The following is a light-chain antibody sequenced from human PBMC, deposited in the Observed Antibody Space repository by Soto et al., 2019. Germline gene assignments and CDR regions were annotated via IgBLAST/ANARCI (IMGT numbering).Light chain of an antibody. V-gene: IGLV2-14*01. CDR1: SSDIGNGYDS. Sequence: QSVLTQPASVSGSPGQSITISCTGTSSDIGNGYDSVSWYQQHPGKAPKLIIYEVTNRPSGVSNRFSGSKSGNTASLTISGLLPEDEADYYCCSYTTSFAPYVFGTGTKLTVL. CDR3: CSYTTSFAPYV. CDR2: EVT. J-gene: IGLJ1*01.